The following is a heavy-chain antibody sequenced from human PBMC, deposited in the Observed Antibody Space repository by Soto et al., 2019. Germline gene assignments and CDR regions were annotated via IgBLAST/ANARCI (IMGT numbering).Heavy chain of an antibody. CDR3: ARGVSAGVDY. V-gene: IGHV1-8*01. D-gene: IGHD1-26*01. CDR1: GYSLTSLD. CDR2: MQPSTGRT. Sequence: RASVKVSCKASGYSLTSLDISWVRQTAGQGLEWMGWMQPSTGRTGYAQKFQGRVTMTRDTSINTAYMELTTLTSDDTAFYYCARGVSAGVDYWGQGTLVTVSS. J-gene: IGHJ4*02.